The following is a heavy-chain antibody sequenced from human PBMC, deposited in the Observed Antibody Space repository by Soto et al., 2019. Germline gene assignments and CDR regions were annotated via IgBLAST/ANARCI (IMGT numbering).Heavy chain of an antibody. CDR1: GYSFTDYH. Sequence: QVQLVQSGAEVKKPGASVKVSCKASGYSFTDYHIHWVRQAPGQGLEWLGRINPKSCGTSTAQKFQGWVNVTTDTSISTASMDLTSLTSHDTAIYYCSGLDSTDCSNVVCSFFFNHDTDVWGQGTTVTVSS. CDR3: SGLDSTDCSNVVCSFFFNHDTDV. J-gene: IGHJ6*02. D-gene: IGHD2-8*01. CDR2: INPKSCGT. V-gene: IGHV1-2*04.